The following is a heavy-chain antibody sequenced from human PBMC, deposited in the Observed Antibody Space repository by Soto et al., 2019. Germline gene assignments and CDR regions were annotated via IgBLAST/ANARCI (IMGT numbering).Heavy chain of an antibody. Sequence: PGGSLRLSCAASGFTFSSYAMSWVRQAPGKGLEWVSAISGSGGSTYYADSVKGRFTISRDNSKNTLYLQMNSLRAEDTAVYYCANGGGTTAPNYYYTDAWRKGTPVTVSS. CDR1: GFTFSSYA. CDR3: ANGGGTTAPNYYYTDA. V-gene: IGHV3-23*01. CDR2: ISGSGGST. J-gene: IGHJ6*03. D-gene: IGHD1-7*01.